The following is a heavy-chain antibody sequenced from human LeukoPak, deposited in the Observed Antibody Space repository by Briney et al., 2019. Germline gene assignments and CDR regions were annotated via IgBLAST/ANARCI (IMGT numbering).Heavy chain of an antibody. Sequence: ASVKVSCKASGYTFTSYDINWVRQATGQGLEWMGWMNPNSGNTGYAQKFQGRVTITRNTSISTAYMELSSLRSEDTAVYYCARRLEPLDYGGDYWGQGTLVTVSS. D-gene: IGHD4/OR15-4a*01. CDR2: MNPNSGNT. V-gene: IGHV1-8*03. J-gene: IGHJ4*02. CDR1: GYTFTSYD. CDR3: ARRLEPLDYGGDY.